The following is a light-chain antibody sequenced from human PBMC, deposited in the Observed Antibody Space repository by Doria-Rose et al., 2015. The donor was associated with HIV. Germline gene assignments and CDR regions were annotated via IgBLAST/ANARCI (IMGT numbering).Light chain of an antibody. CDR2: DAS. CDR3: QQYGTSRGT. CDR1: QRVKSSY. V-gene: IGKV3-20*01. J-gene: IGKJ5*01. Sequence: EIVLTQSPGTLSLSPGERATLSCRASQRVKSSYLAWYQQKPGQAPRLLIYDASTRATGIPDRFSGSGSGTDFTITISRLELEDVAVYYCQQYGTSRGTFGQGTRLEIK.